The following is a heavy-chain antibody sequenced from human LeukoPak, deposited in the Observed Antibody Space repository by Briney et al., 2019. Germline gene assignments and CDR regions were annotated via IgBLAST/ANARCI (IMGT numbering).Heavy chain of an antibody. CDR2: ISSSSTTI. CDR3: AKDYCRGGNCPLPFFDS. V-gene: IGHV3-48*01. J-gene: IGHJ4*02. D-gene: IGHD2-15*01. Sequence: GGSLRLSCAASGFAFNTYSMNWVRQAPGKGLEWVSFISSSSTTIYYAASVKGRFTISRDNAKNTLYLQMNSLRAEDTATYYCAKDYCRGGNCPLPFFDSWGQGTLVTVSS. CDR1: GFAFNTYS.